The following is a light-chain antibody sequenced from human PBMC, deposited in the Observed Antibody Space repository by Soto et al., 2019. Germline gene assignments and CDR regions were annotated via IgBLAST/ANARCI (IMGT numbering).Light chain of an antibody. CDR3: HQSYITPWT. J-gene: IGKJ1*01. V-gene: IGKV1-39*01. CDR2: AAS. Sequence: DIQMTQSPSSLSASLGDRVTITCRANQDISSYLIWYQHKLGQAPKLLIHAASTLASGVPSRFSGSESGTHFTLPISGLEHEDSAPYCCHQSYITPWTFGQGTQVEIK. CDR1: QDISSY.